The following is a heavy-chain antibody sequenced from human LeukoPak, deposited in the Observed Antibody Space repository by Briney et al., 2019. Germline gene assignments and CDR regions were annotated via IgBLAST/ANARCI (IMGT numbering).Heavy chain of an antibody. Sequence: ASVKVSCKASGGTFSSYAISWVRQAPGQGLEWMGGIIPIFGTANYAQKFQGRVTITADESTSTAYMELSSLRSEDTAVYYCARVGPSRGYSYGYRDYYDSSGYPVRAFDIWGQGTMVTVSS. D-gene: IGHD3-22*01. V-gene: IGHV1-69*13. CDR3: ARVGPSRGYSYGYRDYYDSSGYPVRAFDI. CDR1: GGTFSSYA. CDR2: IIPIFGTA. J-gene: IGHJ3*02.